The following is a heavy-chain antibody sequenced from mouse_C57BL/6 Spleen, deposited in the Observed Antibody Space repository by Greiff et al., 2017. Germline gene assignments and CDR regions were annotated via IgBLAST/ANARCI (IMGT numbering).Heavy chain of an antibody. V-gene: IGHV3-6*01. Sequence: DVQLQESGPGLVKPSQSLSLTCSVTGYSITSGYYWNWIRQFPGNKLEWMGYISYDGSNNYNPSLKNRISITRDTSKNQFFLKLNSVTTEDTATYYCAREVPYSSYLDYWGQGTTLTVSS. J-gene: IGHJ2*01. D-gene: IGHD2-12*01. CDR2: ISYDGSN. CDR1: GYSITSGYY. CDR3: AREVPYSSYLDY.